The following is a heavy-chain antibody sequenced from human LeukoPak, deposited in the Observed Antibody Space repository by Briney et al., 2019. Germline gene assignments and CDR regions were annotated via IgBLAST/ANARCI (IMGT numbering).Heavy chain of an antibody. J-gene: IGHJ4*02. D-gene: IGHD5-24*01. CDR2: MNPNSGNT. V-gene: IGHV1-8*01. CDR3: ARGRGIRDGYNCLN. CDR1: GYTFTSYD. Sequence: ASVKVSCKASGYTFTSYDINWVLQATGQGLEWMGWMNPNSGNTGYAQKFQGRVTMTRNTSISTAYMELSSLRSEDTAVCYCARGRGIRDGYNCLNWGQGTLVTVSS.